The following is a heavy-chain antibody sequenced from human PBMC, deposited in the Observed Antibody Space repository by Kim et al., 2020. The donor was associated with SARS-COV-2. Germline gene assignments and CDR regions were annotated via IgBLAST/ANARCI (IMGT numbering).Heavy chain of an antibody. D-gene: IGHD2-21*01. CDR2: IGISTTSI. J-gene: IGHJ4*02. Sequence: GGSLRLSCAASGFTFSSYEMNWVRQAPGKGLEWVSYIGISTTSIFYADSVKGRFTISRDNAKNSLFLQMNNLRAEDTALYYCSREKSACGGDCSDYLGQ. CDR3: SREKSACGGDCSDY. V-gene: IGHV3-48*03. CDR1: GFTFSSYE.